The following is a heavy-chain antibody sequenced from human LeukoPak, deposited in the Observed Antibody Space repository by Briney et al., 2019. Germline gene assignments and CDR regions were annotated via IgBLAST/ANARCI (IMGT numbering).Heavy chain of an antibody. J-gene: IGHJ4*02. CDR2: ISSSSSTI. V-gene: IGHV3-48*01. CDR3: AKLPYYYGSGGPYFDY. Sequence: PGGSLRLSCAASGLTISSYSMNWVRQAPGKGLQWVSYISSSSSTIYYADSVKGRFTISRDNAKNSLYLQTNSLRAEDTAVYYCAKLPYYYGSGGPYFDYWGQGTLVTVSS. D-gene: IGHD3-10*01. CDR1: GLTISSYS.